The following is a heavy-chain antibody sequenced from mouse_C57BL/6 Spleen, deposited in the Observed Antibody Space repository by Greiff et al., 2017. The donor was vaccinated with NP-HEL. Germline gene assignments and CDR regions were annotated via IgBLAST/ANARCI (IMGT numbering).Heavy chain of an antibody. D-gene: IGHD1-1*01. Sequence: ESGPGLVKPSQSLSLTCSVTGYSITSGYYWNWIRQFPGNNLEWMGYISYDGSNNYNPSLKNRISITRDTSKNQFFLKLNSVTTEDTATYYCAMGYYGSSHYYAMDYWGQGTSVTVSS. J-gene: IGHJ4*01. CDR2: ISYDGSN. CDR3: AMGYYGSSHYYAMDY. CDR1: GYSITSGYY. V-gene: IGHV3-6*01.